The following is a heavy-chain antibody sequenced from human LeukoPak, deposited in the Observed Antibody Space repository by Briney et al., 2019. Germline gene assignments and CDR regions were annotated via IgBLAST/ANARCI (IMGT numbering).Heavy chain of an antibody. CDR3: GRAKKRSGRSRNCYQAV. D-gene: IGHD2-15*01. J-gene: IGHJ6*03. CDR2: IYTSGTTT. V-gene: IGHV4-61*09. CDR1: DDPINSGVYY. Sequence: SETLSLTCTVSDDPINSGVYYWNWIRQPAGKGLEWIGHIYTSGTTTNSNPSLKSRVAISLDTSKNHFSLKLSSVTGADTAVYYCGRAKKRSGRSRNCYQAVWYKGTTL.